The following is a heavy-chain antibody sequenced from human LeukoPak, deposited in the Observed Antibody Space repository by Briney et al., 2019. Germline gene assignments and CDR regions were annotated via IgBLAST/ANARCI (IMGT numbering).Heavy chain of an antibody. D-gene: IGHD1-26*01. CDR1: GFTVSSNF. CDR3: ARDIGGIFDS. J-gene: IGHJ4*02. CDR2: IYSGGDT. V-gene: IGHV3-53*01. Sequence: PGGSLRLSCAASGFTVSSNFMSWVRQAPGKGLEWVSVIYSGGDTYYADSVEGRFTISRDNSMNTLYLQMNSLRAEDTAVYYCARDIGGIFDSWGQGTLVTVSS.